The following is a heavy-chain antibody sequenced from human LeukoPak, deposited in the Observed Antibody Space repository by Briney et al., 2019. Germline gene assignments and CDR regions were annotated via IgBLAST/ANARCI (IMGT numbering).Heavy chain of an antibody. Sequence: PSETLSLTCTVSGGSISSYYWSWIRQPPGKGLEWIGYTYYSGSTNYNPSLKSRVTISVDTSKNQFSLKLSSVTAADTAVYYCARAHCSSTSCYSYYYCGMDVWGQGTTVTVSS. CDR2: TYYSGST. CDR3: ARAHCSSTSCYSYYYCGMDV. D-gene: IGHD2-2*01. V-gene: IGHV4-59*01. J-gene: IGHJ6*02. CDR1: GGSISSYY.